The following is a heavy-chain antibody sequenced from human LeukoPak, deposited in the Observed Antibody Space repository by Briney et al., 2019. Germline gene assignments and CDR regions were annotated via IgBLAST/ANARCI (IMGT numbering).Heavy chain of an antibody. Sequence: SETLSLTCAVYGGSFSGYYWSWIRQSPGKGLEWIGSIYYSGSTYYNPSLKSRVTISVDTSKNQFSLKLSSVTAADTAVYYCARQAAVLRYFDWYDYWGQGTLVTVSS. J-gene: IGHJ4*02. V-gene: IGHV4-34*01. D-gene: IGHD3-9*01. CDR2: IYYSGST. CDR1: GGSFSGYY. CDR3: ARQAAVLRYFDWYDY.